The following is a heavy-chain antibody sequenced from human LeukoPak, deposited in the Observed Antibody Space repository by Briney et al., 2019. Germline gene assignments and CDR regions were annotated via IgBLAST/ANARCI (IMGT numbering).Heavy chain of an antibody. D-gene: IGHD7-27*01. CDR3: ARLPFLGWWFDP. J-gene: IGHJ5*02. V-gene: IGHV5-51*01. CDR1: GYSFTSYW. Sequence: GESLKISCRGSGYSFTSYWIGWLGQMPGKGLEWMGIIYPGDSDTRYSASFQGQVTISADKSISTAYLQWSSLKASDTAMYYCARLPFLGWWFDPWGQGTLVTVSS. CDR2: IYPGDSDT.